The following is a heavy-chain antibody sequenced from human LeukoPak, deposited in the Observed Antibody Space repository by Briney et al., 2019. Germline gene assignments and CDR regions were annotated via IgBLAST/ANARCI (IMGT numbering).Heavy chain of an antibody. D-gene: IGHD2-2*01. J-gene: IGHJ3*02. CDR1: GGSFSGFR. CDR2: INHSGGT. CDR3: ALELVVPAALERLNAFDI. V-gene: IGHV4-34*01. Sequence: SETLSLTCAVSGGSFSGFRWRWIRQPPGKGPEWIGEINHSGGTTYNPSLKSRVTISVDTSKIQFSLSLTSVTAADTAVYYCALELVVPAALERLNAFDIWGHGTMVTVSS.